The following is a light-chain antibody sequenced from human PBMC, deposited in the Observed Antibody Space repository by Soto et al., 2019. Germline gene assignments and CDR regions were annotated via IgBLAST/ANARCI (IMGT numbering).Light chain of an antibody. CDR2: GAS. Sequence: LSQSAGTLSLSPGERATLSCRASESVDSSFLGWYQQKPGQSPRLLIYGASSRASGIPDRFSGSGSGTDFTLTINGLDPEDFAVYYCQQYGSSPPWTFGQRTKVAIK. V-gene: IGKV3-20*01. CDR3: QQYGSSPPWT. J-gene: IGKJ1*01. CDR1: ESVDSSF.